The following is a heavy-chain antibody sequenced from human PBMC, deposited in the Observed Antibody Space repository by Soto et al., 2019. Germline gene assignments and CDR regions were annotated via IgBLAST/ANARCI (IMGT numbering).Heavy chain of an antibody. Sequence: EVLLLQYGGGLVQPGGSLRLSCAASGFSVSSNYMTWVRQAPGKGLEWVSVIYSRGGTHYADSVKGRFTISRDDSKNIWYLQMNSLRVDVTALYFCAGGYTGYDAVGSFNKWGQGTLITVSS. CDR3: AGGYTGYDAVGSFNK. J-gene: IGHJ4*02. CDR1: GFSVSSNY. V-gene: IGHV3-66*01. D-gene: IGHD5-12*01. CDR2: IYSRGGT.